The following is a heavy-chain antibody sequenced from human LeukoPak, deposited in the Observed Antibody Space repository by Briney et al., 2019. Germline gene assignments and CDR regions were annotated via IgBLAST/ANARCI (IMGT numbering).Heavy chain of an antibody. CDR3: ARDIAHREQLWLEEGSQFDY. V-gene: IGHV1-18*01. J-gene: IGHJ4*02. D-gene: IGHD5-18*01. CDR1: GYTFTSYG. Sequence: GASVKVSCKASGYTFTSYGISWVRQAPGQGLEWMGWISAYNGNTNYAQKLQGRVTMTTDTSTSTAYMEPRSLRSDDTAVYYCARDIAHREQLWLEEGSQFDYWGQGTLVTVSS. CDR2: ISAYNGNT.